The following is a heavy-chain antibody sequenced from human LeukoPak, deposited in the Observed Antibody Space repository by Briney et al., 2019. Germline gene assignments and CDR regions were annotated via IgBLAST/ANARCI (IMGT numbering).Heavy chain of an antibody. V-gene: IGHV3-23*01. CDR2: ISGSGGST. CDR1: GFTFSSYA. J-gene: IGHJ6*03. Sequence: GGSLRPSCAASGFTFSSYAMSWVRQAPGKGLEWVSAISGSGGSTYYADSVKGRFTISRDNSKNTLYLQMNSLRAEDTAVYYCAKDLAGYSSSSGLYYYYMDVWGKGTTVTVSS. D-gene: IGHD6-6*01. CDR3: AKDLAGYSSSSGLYYYYMDV.